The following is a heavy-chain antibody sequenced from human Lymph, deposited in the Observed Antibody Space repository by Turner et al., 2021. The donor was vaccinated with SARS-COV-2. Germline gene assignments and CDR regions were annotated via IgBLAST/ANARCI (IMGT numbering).Heavy chain of an antibody. D-gene: IGHD6-6*01. V-gene: IGHV3-9*01. Sequence: EVQLVESGGGLVQPGRSLRLPCAASGSTFDGYAMHWVRRAPGKGLEGVLGISWNSGSICYADSVKSRFTISRDNAKNYLYLQMNSLRVEDTAVYYCAKDRGGEQLVRLFDYWGQGTLVTVSS. CDR1: GSTFDGYA. CDR3: AKDRGGEQLVRLFDY. J-gene: IGHJ4*02. CDR2: ISWNSGSI.